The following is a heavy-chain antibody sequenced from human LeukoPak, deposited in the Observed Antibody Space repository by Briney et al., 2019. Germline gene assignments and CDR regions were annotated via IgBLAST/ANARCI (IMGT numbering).Heavy chain of an antibody. D-gene: IGHD4-11*01. CDR2: IYYNGDT. CDR1: GGSIGGFY. CDR3: ARPTDYNFFYFNY. J-gene: IGHJ4*02. V-gene: IGHV4-59*01. Sequence: SETLSLTCSVSGGSIGGFYWSWIRQAPGEGLEWIGSIYYNGDTSYNPSLKSRLTISMDTSKNRFSLNLTSVTAADTAVYYCARPTDYNFFYFNYWGQGTLVTVSS.